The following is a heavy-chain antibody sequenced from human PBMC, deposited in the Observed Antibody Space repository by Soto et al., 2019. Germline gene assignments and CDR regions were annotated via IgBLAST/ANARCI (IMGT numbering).Heavy chain of an antibody. CDR3: AKDGWQQPLWY. Sequence: QVQLVESGGGVVQPGRSLRLSCAASGFTFSSYGMHWVRQAPGKGLEWVAVISYDGSNKYYADSVKGRFTISRDNSKNTLYLQMNSLRAEDTAVYYCAKDGWQQPLWYRGQGTLVTVSS. CDR1: GFTFSSYG. J-gene: IGHJ4*02. V-gene: IGHV3-30*18. CDR2: ISYDGSNK. D-gene: IGHD6-13*01.